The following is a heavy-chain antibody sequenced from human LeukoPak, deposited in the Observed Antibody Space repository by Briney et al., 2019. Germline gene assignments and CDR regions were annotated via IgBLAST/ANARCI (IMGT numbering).Heavy chain of an antibody. D-gene: IGHD2-2*01. Sequence: ASVKVSCKASGYTFTSYDINWVRQATGQGLEWMGWMNPNSGNTGYAQKFQGRVTMTRNTSISTTYTELSSLRSEDTAVYYCARGQYCSSTSCSLGMDVWGQGTTVTVSS. J-gene: IGHJ6*02. CDR2: MNPNSGNT. CDR1: GYTFTSYD. CDR3: ARGQYCSSTSCSLGMDV. V-gene: IGHV1-8*01.